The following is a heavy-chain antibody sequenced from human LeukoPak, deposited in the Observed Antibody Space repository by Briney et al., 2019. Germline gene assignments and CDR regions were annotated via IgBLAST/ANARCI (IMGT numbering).Heavy chain of an antibody. J-gene: IGHJ4*02. D-gene: IGHD3-16*02. CDR1: GYTFTSYD. CDR3: ARQGRDYVWGSYRYDLDY. V-gene: IGHV1-8*03. CDR2: MNPNSGNT. Sequence: ASVKVSCKASGYTFTSYDINWVRQATGQGLEWMGWMNPNSGNTGYAQKFQGRVTITRNTSISTAYMELSSLRSEDTAVYYCARQGRDYVWGSYRYDLDYWGQGTLVTVSS.